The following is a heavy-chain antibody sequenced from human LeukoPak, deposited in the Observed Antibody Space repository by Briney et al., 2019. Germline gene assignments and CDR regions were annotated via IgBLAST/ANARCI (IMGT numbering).Heavy chain of an antibody. V-gene: IGHV7-4-1*02. CDR3: VRGTPTPGMDY. J-gene: IGHJ4*02. CDR2: IDTTTGNP. CDR1: GYPFGAHF. Sequence: ASVKVSCKASGYPFGAHFLNWVRQAPGQGLEWMGNIDTTTGNPRYAQDFTGRFVFSLDTSVSTAYLQITSLKADDTAAYYCVRGTPTPGMDYWGQGTQVTVSS. D-gene: IGHD3-10*01.